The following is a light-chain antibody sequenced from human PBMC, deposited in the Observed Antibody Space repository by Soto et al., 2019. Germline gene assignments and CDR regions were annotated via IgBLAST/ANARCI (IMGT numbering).Light chain of an antibody. J-gene: IGKJ1*01. Sequence: DIQMTQSPSTLSASVGDRVTITCRASHSISSWLAWYQQKQGKXXKXXIYDASSLESGVPSRFSGSGSGTEFTLTISSLQPDDFATYYCQQYNSYTWTFGQGTKVDIK. V-gene: IGKV1-5*01. CDR1: HSISSW. CDR2: DAS. CDR3: QQYNSYTWT.